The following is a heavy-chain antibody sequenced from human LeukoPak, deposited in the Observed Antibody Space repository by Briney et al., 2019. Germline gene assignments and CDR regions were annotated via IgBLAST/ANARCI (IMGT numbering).Heavy chain of an antibody. V-gene: IGHV3-21*01. J-gene: IGHJ4*02. D-gene: IGHD5-24*01. Sequence: GGSLRLSCAASGFTFSSYSMNWVRQAPGKGLEWVSSISSSSSYIYYADSVKGRFTISRDNAKNSLYLQMNSLRAEDTAVYYCASFRMASISDFDYWGQGTLVTVSS. CDR1: GFTFSSYS. CDR2: ISSSSSYI. CDR3: ASFRMASISDFDY.